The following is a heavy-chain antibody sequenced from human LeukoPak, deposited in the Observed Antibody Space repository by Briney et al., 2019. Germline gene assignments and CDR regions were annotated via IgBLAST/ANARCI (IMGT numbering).Heavy chain of an antibody. CDR3: AKGIQLWLPDY. CDR1: GYSFNSQG. D-gene: IGHD5-18*01. Sequence: ASVKVSCKASGYSFNSQGMNWVRQAPGQGLEWMGWINTNTGNPTYAQGFTGRFVFSLDTSVSTAYLQISSLKAEDTAVYYCAKGIQLWLPDYWGQGTLVTVSS. V-gene: IGHV7-4-1*02. CDR2: INTNTGNP. J-gene: IGHJ4*02.